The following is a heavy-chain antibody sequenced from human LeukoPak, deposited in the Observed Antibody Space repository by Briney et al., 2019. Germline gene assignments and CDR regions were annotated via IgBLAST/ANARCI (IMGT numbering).Heavy chain of an antibody. D-gene: IGHD2-15*01. Sequence: ASVKVSCKASGYTFTSYYMHWVRQAPGQGLEWMGIINPSGGSTSYAQKFQGRVTMTRDTSTSTVYMELSRLRSDDTAVYYCARGRQVVVAAHYYYYMDVWGKGTTVTVSS. CDR2: INPSGGST. CDR3: ARGRQVVVAAHYYYYMDV. V-gene: IGHV1-46*01. CDR1: GYTFTSYY. J-gene: IGHJ6*03.